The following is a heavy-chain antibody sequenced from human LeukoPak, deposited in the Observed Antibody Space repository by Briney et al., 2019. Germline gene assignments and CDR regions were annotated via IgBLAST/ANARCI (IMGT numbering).Heavy chain of an antibody. CDR2: IIPIFGTA. CDR3: ARVLGYCSSTSCYQGNDAFDI. V-gene: IGHV1-69*05. J-gene: IGHJ3*02. CDR1: GGTFSSYA. Sequence: ASVKVSCKASGGTFSSYAISWVRRAPGQGLEWMGGIIPIFGTANYAQKFQGRVTITTDESTSTAYMELSSLRSEDTAVYYCARVLGYCSSTSCYQGNDAFDIWGQGTMVTVSS. D-gene: IGHD2-2*01.